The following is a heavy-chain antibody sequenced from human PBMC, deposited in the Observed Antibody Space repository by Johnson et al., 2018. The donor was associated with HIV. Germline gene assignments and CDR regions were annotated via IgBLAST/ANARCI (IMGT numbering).Heavy chain of an antibody. J-gene: IGHJ3*02. CDR2: IKEDGREK. V-gene: IGHV3-7*05. Sequence: VRLVESGGGLVQPGGSLRLSCAASGFTVSTNYMNWVRQAPGKGLEWVANIKEDGREKYYVDSVKGRFTISRDNAKNSLYLQMNSLRAEDTALYYCAREGGGNLEAFDIWGQGTLVTVSS. CDR1: GFTVSTNY. CDR3: AREGGGNLEAFDI. D-gene: IGHD4-23*01.